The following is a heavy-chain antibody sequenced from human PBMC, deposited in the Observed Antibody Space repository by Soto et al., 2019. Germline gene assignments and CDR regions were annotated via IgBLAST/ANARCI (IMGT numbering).Heavy chain of an antibody. CDR1: GYTFTRNA. V-gene: IGHV1-8*01. Sequence: ASVKVSCKASGYTFTRNAIHWVRQAPGQRLEWIGWMNPNSGNTGYAQKFQGRVTMTRNTSISTAYMELSSLRSEDTAVYYCARGRQYSSSFDYYYYYGMDVWGQGTTVTVS. J-gene: IGHJ6*02. CDR3: ARGRQYSSSFDYYYYYGMDV. D-gene: IGHD6-13*01. CDR2: MNPNSGNT.